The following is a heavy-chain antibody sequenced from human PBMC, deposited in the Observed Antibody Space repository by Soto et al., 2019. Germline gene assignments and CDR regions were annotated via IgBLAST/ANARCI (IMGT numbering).Heavy chain of an antibody. CDR2: LSHDGSDK. CDR1: GFSFSNYA. CDR3: ARDEGSGYNYYYFYGMDV. D-gene: IGHD6-25*01. Sequence: GGSLRLSCAASGFSFSNYAMHWVRQAPGKGLEWVAVLSHDGSDKSHADSVKGRFSISRDNSKNTLYLEMSSLRAEDTALYYCARDEGSGYNYYYFYGMDVWGQGTTVTVSS. J-gene: IGHJ6*02. V-gene: IGHV3-30-3*01.